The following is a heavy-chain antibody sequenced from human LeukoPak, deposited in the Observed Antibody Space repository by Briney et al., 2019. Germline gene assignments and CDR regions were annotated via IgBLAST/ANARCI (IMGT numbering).Heavy chain of an antibody. J-gene: IGHJ4*02. D-gene: IGHD2-2*03. Sequence: SETLSLTCAVSGGSISSGGYSWSWIRQPPGKGLEWIGYIYHSGSTYYNPSLKSRVTISVDTSKNQFSLKLSSVTAADTAVYYCARGGYGYSNDYWGQGTLVTVSS. V-gene: IGHV4-30-2*01. CDR2: IYHSGST. CDR1: GGSISSGGYS. CDR3: ARGGYGYSNDY.